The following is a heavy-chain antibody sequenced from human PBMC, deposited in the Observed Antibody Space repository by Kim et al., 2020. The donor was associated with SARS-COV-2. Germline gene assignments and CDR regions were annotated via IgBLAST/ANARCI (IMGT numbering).Heavy chain of an antibody. CDR1: GYTFSSYA. Sequence: ASVKVSCKASGYTFSSYAMKWVRQAPGQGLEWMGWINTNTGNPTYAQRFTGWVVFSLDTSVSTAYLQISSLKAEDTAVYYCARDSLLLRYNWNDGVGAWDSRGQGTIVTVSP. CDR2: INTNTGNP. D-gene: IGHD1-20*01. J-gene: IGHJ3*01. CDR3: ARDSLLLRYNWNDGVGAWDS. V-gene: IGHV7-4-1*02.